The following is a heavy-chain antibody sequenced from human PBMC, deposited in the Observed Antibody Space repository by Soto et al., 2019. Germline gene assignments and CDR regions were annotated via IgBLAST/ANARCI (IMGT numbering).Heavy chain of an antibody. Sequence: SETLSLTCTVSGGSISSSSYYWGWIRQPPGKGLEWIGSIYYSGSTYYNPSLKSRVTISVDTSKNQFSLKLSSVTAADTAVYYCASQIAAAAYYFDYWGQGTLVTVSS. D-gene: IGHD6-13*01. CDR3: ASQIAAAAYYFDY. V-gene: IGHV4-39*01. CDR1: GGSISSSSYY. CDR2: IYYSGST. J-gene: IGHJ4*02.